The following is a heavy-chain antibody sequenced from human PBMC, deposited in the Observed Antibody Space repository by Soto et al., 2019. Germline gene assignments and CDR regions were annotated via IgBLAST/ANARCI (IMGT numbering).Heavy chain of an antibody. CDR3: ARDPVDLFGYMDV. CDR1: EGTCSSYS. J-gene: IGHJ6*02. Sequence: ASVKVSCKASEGTCSSYSITCVRQAPGQRLEWMGEIIPLLGTANYAQKFQGRVTITGDKSTSTIYMGLSSLRPDDTAVYYCARDPVDLFGYMDVWGQGTTVTVSS. D-gene: IGHD6-25*01. V-gene: IGHV1-69*08. CDR2: IIPLLGTA.